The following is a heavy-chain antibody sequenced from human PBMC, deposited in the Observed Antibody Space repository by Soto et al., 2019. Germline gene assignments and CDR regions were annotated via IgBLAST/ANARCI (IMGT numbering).Heavy chain of an antibody. CDR1: GFTFNSYA. Sequence: GGSLRLSCAASGFTFNSYAMSWVRQAPGKGLEWVSTIIGSGGSTYYADSVKGWFSVSRDNSKNTLYLQMNSLRAEDTAVYYCAKDRNYYDSSGYDYWGQGTLVTVSS. J-gene: IGHJ4*02. D-gene: IGHD3-22*01. V-gene: IGHV3-23*01. CDR3: AKDRNYYDSSGYDY. CDR2: IIGSGGST.